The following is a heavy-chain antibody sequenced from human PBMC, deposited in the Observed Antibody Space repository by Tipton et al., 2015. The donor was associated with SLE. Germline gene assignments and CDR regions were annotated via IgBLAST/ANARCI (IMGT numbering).Heavy chain of an antibody. Sequence: ILSLTCAVSGGSIRSSNWWSWVRQPPGKGLEWIGEIHHSGSTNSNPSLKSRVTISVDKSKNQFSLKLSSVTVADTAVYYCAKTTVYSNDWPYFDHWGQGTLVTVSS. CDR3: AKTTVYSNDWPYFDH. V-gene: IGHV4-4*02. CDR1: GGSIRSSNW. D-gene: IGHD6-19*01. CDR2: IHHSGST. J-gene: IGHJ4*02.